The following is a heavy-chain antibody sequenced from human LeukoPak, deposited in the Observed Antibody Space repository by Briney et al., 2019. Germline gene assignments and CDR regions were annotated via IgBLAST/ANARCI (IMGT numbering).Heavy chain of an antibody. J-gene: IGHJ5*02. CDR2: IIPIFGTA. CDR3: ARVVPAVGFDP. Sequence: ASVKVSCKASGGTFSSYAISWVRQARGQGLERMGGIIPIFGTANYAQKFQGRVTITADESTSTAYMELSSLRSEDTAVYYCARVVPAVGFDPWGQGTLDTVSS. V-gene: IGHV1-69*13. CDR1: GGTFSSYA. D-gene: IGHD2-2*01.